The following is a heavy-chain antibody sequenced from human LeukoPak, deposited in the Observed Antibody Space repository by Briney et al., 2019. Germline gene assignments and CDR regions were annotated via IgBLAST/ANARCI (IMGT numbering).Heavy chain of an antibody. D-gene: IGHD5-12*01. V-gene: IGHV3-74*01. CDR1: GFTFSSYW. CDR2: INSDGSST. Sequence: TGGSLRLSCAASGFTFSSYWMHWVRQAPGKGLVWVSRINSDGSSTSYADSVKGRFTISRDNAKNTLYLQMNSLRAEDTAVYYCARGISGYYYDYWGQGTLVTVSS. CDR3: ARGISGYYYDY. J-gene: IGHJ4*02.